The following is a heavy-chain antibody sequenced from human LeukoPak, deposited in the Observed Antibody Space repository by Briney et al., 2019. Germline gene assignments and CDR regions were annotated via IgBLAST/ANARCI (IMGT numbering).Heavy chain of an antibody. D-gene: IGHD6-19*01. Sequence: GGSLRLSCAASGFTFGSYAMYWVRQAPGKGLEWVSGIFGSGGSAHYADSVKGRFTISRDNSKNTLFLQMNSLRAEDTAVYYCARSSGWWSLDYWGQGTLVTVSS. CDR1: GFTFGSYA. J-gene: IGHJ4*02. V-gene: IGHV3-23*01. CDR3: ARSSGWWSLDY. CDR2: IFGSGGSA.